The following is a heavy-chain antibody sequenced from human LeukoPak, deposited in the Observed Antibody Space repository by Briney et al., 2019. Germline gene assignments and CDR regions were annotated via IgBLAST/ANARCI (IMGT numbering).Heavy chain of an antibody. V-gene: IGHV5-51*01. CDR3: ASSPPRDDWLLPSFDY. D-gene: IGHD3-9*01. CDR2: IYPGDSDT. Sequence: GESLKISCKGSGYSFTSYWIGWVRQMPGKGLEWMGIIYPGDSDTRYSPSFQGQVTISADKSISTAYLQWSSLKASDTAMYYCASSPPRDDWLLPSFDYWGQGTLVTVSS. J-gene: IGHJ4*02. CDR1: GYSFTSYW.